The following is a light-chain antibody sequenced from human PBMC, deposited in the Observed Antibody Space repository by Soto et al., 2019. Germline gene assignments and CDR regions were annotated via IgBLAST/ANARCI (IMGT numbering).Light chain of an antibody. Sequence: EIVITQSPATLSVSPGERATLSCRASQSVSSNLAWYQQKPGQAPRRLIYGASTRATGIPARFSGSGSGTEFTLTISSLQSEDFAVYYCQQYNNWPWTFGQGTKV. CDR2: GAS. J-gene: IGKJ1*01. V-gene: IGKV3-15*01. CDR1: QSVSSN. CDR3: QQYNNWPWT.